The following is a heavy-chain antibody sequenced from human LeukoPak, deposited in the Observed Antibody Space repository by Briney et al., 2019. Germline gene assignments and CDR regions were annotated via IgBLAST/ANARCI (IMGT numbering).Heavy chain of an antibody. CDR2: IIAIYGTT. J-gene: IGHJ4*02. CDR3: ARGLIEMATKD. Sequence: ASVKVSCKASGGTFSSYAISWARQAPGQGLEWMGAIIAIYGTTNNAQQFQGRGTITTDESTSTAYMELSSLRSEDTAVYYCARGLIEMATKDWGQGTLVTVSS. CDR1: GGTFSSYA. V-gene: IGHV1-69*05. D-gene: IGHD5-24*01.